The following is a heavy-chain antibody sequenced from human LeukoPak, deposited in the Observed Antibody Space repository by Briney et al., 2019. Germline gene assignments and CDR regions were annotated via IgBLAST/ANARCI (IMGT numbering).Heavy chain of an antibody. V-gene: IGHV3-30*18. D-gene: IGHD3-3*01. CDR3: AKDYDFWSRYGMDV. CDR2: ISYDGSNK. CDR1: GFTFSSYG. J-gene: IGHJ6*02. Sequence: PGGSLRLSCAASGFTFSSYGMHWVRQAPGKGLERVAVISYDGSNKYYADSVKGRFTISRDNSKNTLYLQMNSLRAEDTAVYYCAKDYDFWSRYGMDVWGQGTTVTVSS.